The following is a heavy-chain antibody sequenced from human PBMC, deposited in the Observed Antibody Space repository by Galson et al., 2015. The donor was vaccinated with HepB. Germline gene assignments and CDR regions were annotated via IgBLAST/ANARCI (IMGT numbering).Heavy chain of an antibody. CDR3: ARGESDKDSEPPDD. Sequence: LRLSCAASGLAFHNYAMHWVRQAPGKGLEWMAVIWYDGSEKYYADSVKRRFTISRDNSKNILFLDMNSLRVEDTAIYYCARGESDKDSEPPDDWGQGTLVTVSS. D-gene: IGHD1-26*01. CDR2: IWYDGSEK. V-gene: IGHV3-33*01. J-gene: IGHJ4*02. CDR1: GLAFHNYA.